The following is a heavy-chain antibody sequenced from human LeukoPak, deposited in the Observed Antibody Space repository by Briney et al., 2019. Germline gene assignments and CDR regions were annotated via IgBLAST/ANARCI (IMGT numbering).Heavy chain of an antibody. CDR3: ARVGPNYYDSSGSDAFDI. D-gene: IGHD3-22*01. CDR1: GGSISSYY. CDR2: IYYSGST. J-gene: IGHJ3*02. Sequence: SETLSLTCTVSGGSISSYYWSWIRQPPGKGLEWIGYIYYSGSTNYNPSLKSRVTISVDTSKNQFSLKLSSVTAADTAVYYCARVGPNYYDSSGSDAFDIWGQGTMVTVSS. V-gene: IGHV4-59*01.